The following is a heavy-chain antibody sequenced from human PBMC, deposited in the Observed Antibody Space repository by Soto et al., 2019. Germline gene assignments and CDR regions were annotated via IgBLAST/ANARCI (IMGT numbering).Heavy chain of an antibody. Sequence: EVQLVESGGCLVQPGESLRLSCAASGFTVRSKYMSSVRQAPGKGLEWVSIIYMRGSTFYAGSVKGTLTISRDTATNTLYLQMAHLTVQDTAMYYCARDSLPVTRTWAEHGGQGTLVTVSS. V-gene: IGHV3-66*01. J-gene: IGHJ4*02. CDR1: GFTVRSKY. CDR3: ARDSLPVTRTWAEH. D-gene: IGHD1-1*01. CDR2: IYMRGST.